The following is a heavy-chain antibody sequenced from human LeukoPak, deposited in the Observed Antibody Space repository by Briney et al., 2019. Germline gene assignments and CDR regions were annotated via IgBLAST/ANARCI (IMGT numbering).Heavy chain of an antibody. Sequence: PGGSLRLSCAASGFTFSSYAMSWVRQAPGKGLEWVSAISGSGGSTYYADSVKGRFTISRDNSKNTLYLQMNSLRAEDTAVYYCANVARPHYGGKAFDVWGQGTMVTVSS. CDR1: GFTFSSYA. CDR3: ANVARPHYGGKAFDV. D-gene: IGHD4-23*01. V-gene: IGHV3-23*01. J-gene: IGHJ3*01. CDR2: ISGSGGST.